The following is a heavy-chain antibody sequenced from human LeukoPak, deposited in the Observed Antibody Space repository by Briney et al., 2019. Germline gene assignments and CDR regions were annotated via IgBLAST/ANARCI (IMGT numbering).Heavy chain of an antibody. CDR2: INPNSGGT. J-gene: IGHJ6*04. Sequence: ASVKVSCKAFGYTFTGYYMHWVRQAPGQGLEWTGWINPNSGGTNYAQKFQGWVTMTRDTSTSTAYMELSRLRSDDTAVYYCARAGGGYSGYDHYYYYGMDVWGKGTTVTVSS. CDR1: GYTFTGYY. CDR3: ARAGGGYSGYDHYYYYGMDV. D-gene: IGHD5-12*01. V-gene: IGHV1-2*04.